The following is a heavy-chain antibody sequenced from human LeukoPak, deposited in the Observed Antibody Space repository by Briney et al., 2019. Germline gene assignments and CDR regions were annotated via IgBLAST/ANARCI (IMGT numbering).Heavy chain of an antibody. V-gene: IGHV3-7*05. Sequence: PGGSLRLSCAASRFTFGTYWMSWVRQAPGKGLEWVANVNLDGSAKYYVDSVEGRFTISRDNAKNSLDLQMNSLRAEDTAVYYCARVRRDNYFDYWGQGTPVTVSS. J-gene: IGHJ4*02. CDR1: RFTFGTYW. CDR2: VNLDGSAK. CDR3: ARVRRDNYFDY.